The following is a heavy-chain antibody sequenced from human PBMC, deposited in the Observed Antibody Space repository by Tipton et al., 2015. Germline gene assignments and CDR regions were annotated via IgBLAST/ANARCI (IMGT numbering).Heavy chain of an antibody. Sequence: TLSLTCTVSGDSISTYYWSWIRQPAGKGLEWIGRIYTGGRTNYNPSLKSRVTMSVDTSKNQFSLKLSSVTAADTALYYCARHRMHYYSASGSFSGCSFDYWGRGALVTVSS. CDR2: IYTGGRT. D-gene: IGHD3-10*01. J-gene: IGHJ4*02. V-gene: IGHV4-4*07. CDR3: ARHRMHYYSASGSFSGCSFDY. CDR1: GDSISTYY.